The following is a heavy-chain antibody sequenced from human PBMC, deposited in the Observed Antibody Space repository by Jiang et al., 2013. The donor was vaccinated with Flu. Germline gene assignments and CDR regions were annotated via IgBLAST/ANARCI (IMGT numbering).Heavy chain of an antibody. CDR2: IFWDDDN. CDR3: AHRRYASSSSAYFDY. J-gene: IGHJ4*02. V-gene: IGHV2-5*02. D-gene: IGHD6-6*01. CDR1: G. Sequence: GVGWIRQPPGKALEWLALIFWDDDNRYSPSLKSWLTITKDTSKNQVVLTMTNMDPVDTATYYCAHRRYASSSSAYFDYWGQGTLVTVSS.